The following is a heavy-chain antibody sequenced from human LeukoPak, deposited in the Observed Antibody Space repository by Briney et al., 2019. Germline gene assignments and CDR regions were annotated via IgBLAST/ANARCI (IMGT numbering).Heavy chain of an antibody. V-gene: IGHV4-39*07. Sequence: PSETLSLTCTVSGGSISSSSYYWGWIRQPPGNGLEWIGSIYYSGSTYYNPSLKSRVTISVDTSKNQFSLKLSSVTAADTAVYYCARDPSGSYGIWGQGTMVTVSS. CDR2: IYYSGST. D-gene: IGHD1-26*01. J-gene: IGHJ3*02. CDR1: GGSISSSSYY. CDR3: ARDPSGSYGI.